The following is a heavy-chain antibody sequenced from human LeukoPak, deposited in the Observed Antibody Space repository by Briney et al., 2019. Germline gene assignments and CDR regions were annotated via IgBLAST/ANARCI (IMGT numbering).Heavy chain of an antibody. Sequence: SETLSLTCTVSGNSISSGDNYWSWIRQPAGKGLEWIGRIYTSGSTNYNPSLKSRVTISGDTSKNQFSLRLSSVTAADTAVYYCARESREVVVAATATYYFDYWGQGTLVTVSS. V-gene: IGHV4-61*02. J-gene: IGHJ4*02. CDR3: ARESREVVVAATATYYFDY. CDR2: IYTSGST. D-gene: IGHD2-15*01. CDR1: GNSISSGDNY.